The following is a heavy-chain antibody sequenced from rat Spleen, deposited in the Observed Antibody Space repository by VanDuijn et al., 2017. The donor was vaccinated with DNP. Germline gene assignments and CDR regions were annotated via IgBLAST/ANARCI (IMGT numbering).Heavy chain of an antibody. D-gene: IGHD1-11*01. CDR3: ACHYGGYAMDA. Sequence: QVQLKESGPGLVQPSQTLSLTCTVGGFSLTSYNIHWIRQPPGKGLEWMGVMWSNGGTDYNSAVKSRLSISRDTAKSQVFLKMNSLQIEDTAMYFCACHYGGYAMDAWGQGTSVTVSS. V-gene: IGHV2-47*01. CDR2: MWSNGGT. J-gene: IGHJ4*01. CDR1: GFSLTSYN.